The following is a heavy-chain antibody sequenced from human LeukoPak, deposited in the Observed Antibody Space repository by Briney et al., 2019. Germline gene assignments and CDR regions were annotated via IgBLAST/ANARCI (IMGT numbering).Heavy chain of an antibody. V-gene: IGHV3-23*01. CDR1: GFTFSSYA. Sequence: GGSLRLSCAASGFTFSSYAMSWVRQAPGKGLEWVSAISGRGGSTYYADSVKGRFTISRDNSKNTLYLQMNSLRAKYTAVYYCAKDYSGSHHFDCWGQGTLVTVSS. CDR2: ISGRGGST. D-gene: IGHD1-26*01. CDR3: AKDYSGSHHFDC. J-gene: IGHJ4*02.